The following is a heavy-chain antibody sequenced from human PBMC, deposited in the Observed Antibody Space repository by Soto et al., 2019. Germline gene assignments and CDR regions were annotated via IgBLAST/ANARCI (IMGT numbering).Heavy chain of an antibody. CDR2: ISSSGSTI. J-gene: IGHJ3*02. Sequence: GGSLRLSCAASGFTFSSYAMSWVRQAPGKGLEWVSYISSSGSTIYYADSVKGRFTISRDNAKNSLYLQMNSLRAEDTAVYYCARDSALGGFDIWGQGTMVTVSS. CDR3: ARDSALGGFDI. V-gene: IGHV3-48*04. CDR1: GFTFSSYA. D-gene: IGHD3-10*01.